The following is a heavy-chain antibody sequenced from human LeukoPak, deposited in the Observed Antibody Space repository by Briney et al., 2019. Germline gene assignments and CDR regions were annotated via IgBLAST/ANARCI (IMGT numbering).Heavy chain of an antibody. CDR1: GYTFTSYG. J-gene: IGHJ4*02. Sequence: ASVKVSCKASGYTFTSYGISWVRQAPGQGLEWMGWISAYNGNTNYAQKLQGRVTMTTDTSTGTAYMELRSLRSDDTAVYYCARDFGRYYYGSGSPDYWGQGTLVTVSS. CDR3: ARDFGRYYYGSGSPDY. CDR2: ISAYNGNT. V-gene: IGHV1-18*01. D-gene: IGHD3-10*01.